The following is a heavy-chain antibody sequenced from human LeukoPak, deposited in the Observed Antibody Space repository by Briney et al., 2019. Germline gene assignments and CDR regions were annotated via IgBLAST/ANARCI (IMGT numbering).Heavy chain of an antibody. Sequence: ASVKVSCKASGYTFTSYDINWVRQATGQGLEWMGWMNPNSGNTGCAQKFQGRVTMTRNTSISTAYMELSSLRSEDTAVYYCARARYFDWLFYWGQGTLVTVSS. CDR2: MNPNSGNT. V-gene: IGHV1-8*01. D-gene: IGHD3-9*01. CDR1: GYTFTSYD. CDR3: ARARYFDWLFY. J-gene: IGHJ4*02.